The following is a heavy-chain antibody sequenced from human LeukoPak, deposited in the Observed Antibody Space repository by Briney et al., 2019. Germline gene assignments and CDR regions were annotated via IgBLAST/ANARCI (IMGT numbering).Heavy chain of an antibody. CDR2: IYTSGST. J-gene: IGHJ6*03. D-gene: IGHD3-9*01. CDR3: ARASHYDILTGYFYYYMDV. V-gene: IGHV4-4*07. CDR1: GGSISSYY. Sequence: SETLSLTCTVSGGSISSYYWSWIRQPAGKGREWIGRIYTSGSTNYNPSLKSRVTMSVDTSKNQFSLKLSSVTAADTAVYYCARASHYDILTGYFYYYMDVWGKGTTVTVSS.